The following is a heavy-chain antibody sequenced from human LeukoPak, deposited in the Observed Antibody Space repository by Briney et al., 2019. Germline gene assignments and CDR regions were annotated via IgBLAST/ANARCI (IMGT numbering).Heavy chain of an antibody. D-gene: IGHD3-16*02. J-gene: IGHJ5*02. Sequence: GASVKVSCKASGYTFTSYDINWVRQATGQGLEWMGWMNPNSGNTGYAQKFQGRVTMTRNTSISTAYMELSSLRSEDTAVYYCARGSRGYYVWGSYRYTYNWFDPWGQGTLVTVSS. V-gene: IGHV1-8*01. CDR1: GYTFTSYD. CDR2: MNPNSGNT. CDR3: ARGSRGYYVWGSYRYTYNWFDP.